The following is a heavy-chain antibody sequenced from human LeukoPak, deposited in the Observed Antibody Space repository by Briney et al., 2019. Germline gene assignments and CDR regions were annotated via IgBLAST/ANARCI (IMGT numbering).Heavy chain of an antibody. CDR3: ARGDYRSYWYFDL. D-gene: IGHD4-11*01. J-gene: IGHJ2*01. CDR2: INHSGSI. Sequence: SETLSLTCAVYGGSFSGYYWSWIRQPPGKGLEWIGEINHSGSINYNPSLKSRVTISVDTSKNQFSLKLSSVTAADTAVYYCARGDYRSYWYFDLWGRGTLVTVSS. V-gene: IGHV4-34*01. CDR1: GGSFSGYY.